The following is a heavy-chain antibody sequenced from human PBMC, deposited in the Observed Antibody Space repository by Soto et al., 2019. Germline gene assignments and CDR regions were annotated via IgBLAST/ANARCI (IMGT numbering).Heavy chain of an antibody. D-gene: IGHD4-17*01. CDR1: GFSLSTSGVG. CDR2: IYWDDDK. CDR3: AHSLGGDGYYYYGMDV. V-gene: IGHV2-5*02. J-gene: IGHJ6*02. Sequence: SGPTLVNPTQTLTLTFSFAGFSLSTSGVGVGWICQPPGKALEWLALIYWDDDKRYSPSLKSRLTITKDTSKNQVVLTMTNMDPVDTATYYCAHSLGGDGYYYYGMDVWGQGTTVTVSS.